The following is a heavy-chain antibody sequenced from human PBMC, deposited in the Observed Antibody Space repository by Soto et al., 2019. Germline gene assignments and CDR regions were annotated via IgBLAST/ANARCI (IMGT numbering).Heavy chain of an antibody. CDR3: ARGTGTTWDYYYYYMDV. CDR1: GGSISSGGYY. Sequence: SETLSLTCTVSGGSISSGGYYWSWIRQHPGKGLEWIGYIYYSGSTYYNPSLKSRVTISVDTSKNQFSLKLSSVTAADTAVYYCARGTGTTWDYYYYYMDVWGKGTTVTVSS. V-gene: IGHV4-31*03. D-gene: IGHD1-7*01. J-gene: IGHJ6*03. CDR2: IYYSGST.